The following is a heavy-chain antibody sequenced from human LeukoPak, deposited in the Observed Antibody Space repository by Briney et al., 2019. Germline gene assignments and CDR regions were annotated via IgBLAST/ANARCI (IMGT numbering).Heavy chain of an antibody. D-gene: IGHD3-16*01. CDR1: GYSLSSGYY. V-gene: IGHV4-38-2*02. Sequence: PSETLSLTCTVSGYSLSSGYYWGWIRQPPGKGLEWIGSIYHSGSTYYHPSLKSWGAISVDPSKSQFSLKLSSGTAADTAVYYCARDLGWGTNDFPDWFDPWGQGTLGTVSS. J-gene: IGHJ5*02. CDR2: IYHSGST. CDR3: ARDLGWGTNDFPDWFDP.